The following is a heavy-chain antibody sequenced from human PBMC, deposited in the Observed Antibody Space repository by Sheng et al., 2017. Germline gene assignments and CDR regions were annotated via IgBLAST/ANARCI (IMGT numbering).Heavy chain of an antibody. Sequence: PGGSLRLSCAASGFTFSDYYMSWIRQAPGKGLEWVSYISSSSSYTNYADSVKGRFTISRDNAKNSLYLQMNSLRAEDTAVYYCARDMRLRFLAAAYFDYWGQGTLVTVSS. J-gene: IGHJ4*02. CDR2: ISSSSSYT. V-gene: IGHV3-11*06. CDR1: GFTFSDYY. D-gene: IGHD5-12*01. CDR3: ARDMRLRFLAAAYFDY.